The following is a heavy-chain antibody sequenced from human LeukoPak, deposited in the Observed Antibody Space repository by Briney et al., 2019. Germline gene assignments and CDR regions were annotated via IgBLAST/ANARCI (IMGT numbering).Heavy chain of an antibody. CDR3: ARDKGVSYYYYMDV. CDR2: ISAHNGNT. Sequence: ASVKVSCKASGYTFTSYGISWVRQAPGQGLEWMGWISAHNGNTNYAQKLQGRVTMTTDTSTSTAYMELRSLRSDDTAVYYCARDKGVSYYYYMDVWGKGTTVTVSS. D-gene: IGHD3-10*01. J-gene: IGHJ6*03. CDR1: GYTFTSYG. V-gene: IGHV1-18*01.